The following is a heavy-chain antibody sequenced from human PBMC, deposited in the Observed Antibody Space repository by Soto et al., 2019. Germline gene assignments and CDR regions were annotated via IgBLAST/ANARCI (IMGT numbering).Heavy chain of an antibody. Sequence: SETLSLTCAVYGGSFSGYYWSWIRQPPGKGLEWIGEINHSGSTNCNPSLKSRVTISVDTSKNQFSLKLSSVTAADTAVYYCASKGELLLSYFDYYGMDVWGQGXTVTVSS. D-gene: IGHD1-26*01. CDR3: ASKGELLLSYFDYYGMDV. J-gene: IGHJ6*02. CDR2: INHSGST. CDR1: GGSFSGYY. V-gene: IGHV4-34*01.